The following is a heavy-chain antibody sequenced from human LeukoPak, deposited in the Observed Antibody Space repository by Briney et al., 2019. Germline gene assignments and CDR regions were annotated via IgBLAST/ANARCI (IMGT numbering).Heavy chain of an antibody. CDR1: GFIFSSYA. Sequence: GGSLRLSCAASGFIFSSYAMSWVRQAPGKGLEWVSTIIGSGGSTYYADSVKGRFTISGDNSKNTLYLQMNSLRAEDTALYYCAKAYCSSTSCRWFDPWGQGTLVTVSS. V-gene: IGHV3-23*01. J-gene: IGHJ5*02. D-gene: IGHD2-2*01. CDR3: AKAYCSSTSCRWFDP. CDR2: IIGSGGST.